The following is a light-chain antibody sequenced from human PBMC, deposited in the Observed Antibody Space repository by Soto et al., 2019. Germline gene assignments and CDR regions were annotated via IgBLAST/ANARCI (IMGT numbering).Light chain of an antibody. CDR3: SSYGSGTTLVL. CDR1: SSDIGGYNY. V-gene: IGLV2-14*01. Sequence: QSVLTQPASVSGSPGQSITISCTGTSSDIGGYNYVSWFQQHPPKAPKLMIYEVSHRASRVSNRFSGSKSGNTASLTISGLQAEDEADYYCSSYGSGTTLVLFGGGTKLTVL. J-gene: IGLJ2*01. CDR2: EVS.